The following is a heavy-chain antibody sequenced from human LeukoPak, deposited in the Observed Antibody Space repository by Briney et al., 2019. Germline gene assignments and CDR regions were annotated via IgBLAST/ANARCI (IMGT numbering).Heavy chain of an antibody. CDR1: GGSISGSRYY. Sequence: PSETLSLTCTVSGGSISGSRYYWAWIRQPPGKGLEWIGSMHYSGNFYSGSAYYNPSLRSRVTISVDTSQNQFSLKVNSVTAADTAVYYCAADYSGSNHVEFDYWGQGTLVTVSS. CDR2: MHYSGNFYSGSA. D-gene: IGHD1-26*01. V-gene: IGHV4-39*07. J-gene: IGHJ4*02. CDR3: AADYSGSNHVEFDY.